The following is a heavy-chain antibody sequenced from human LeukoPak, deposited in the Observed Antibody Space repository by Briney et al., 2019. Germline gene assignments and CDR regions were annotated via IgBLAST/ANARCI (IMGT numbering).Heavy chain of an antibody. CDR1: GYTFSDYS. V-gene: IGHV1-2*02. CDR2: INPNNGAT. J-gene: IGHJ4*02. Sequence: ASVKVSCKTSGYTFSDYSIHWVRQAPGQGLEWMGWINPNNGATHYAQTFQGRVSMTGDTSTSTAYMELSRLRSDDTAVYYCAKEGVRGARTYDYWGPGTLVSVSS. D-gene: IGHD2-8*01. CDR3: AKEGVRGARTYDY.